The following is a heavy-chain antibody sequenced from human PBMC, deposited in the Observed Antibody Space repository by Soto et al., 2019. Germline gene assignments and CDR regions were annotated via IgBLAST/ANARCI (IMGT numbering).Heavy chain of an antibody. J-gene: IGHJ6*03. CDR1: GYTFTSYY. CDR2: INPSGGST. Sequence: GASVKVSCKASGYTFTSYYMHWVRQAPGQGLEWMGKINPSGGSTSYAQKFQGRVTMTRDTSTSTVYMELSSLRSEDTAVYYCARDSAFGVVTGYYMDVWGKGTTVTVSS. CDR3: ARDSAFGVVTGYYMDV. V-gene: IGHV1-46*03. D-gene: IGHD3-3*01.